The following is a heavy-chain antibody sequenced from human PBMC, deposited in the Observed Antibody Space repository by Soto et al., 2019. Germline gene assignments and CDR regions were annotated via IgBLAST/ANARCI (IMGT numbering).Heavy chain of an antibody. CDR2: IDWDDDK. V-gene: IGHV2-70*01. Sequence: SGPTLVNPTQTLTLTCTFSGFSLSTSGMCVSWIRQPPGKALEWLALIDWDDDKYYSTSLKTRLTISKDTSKNQVVLTMTNMDPVDTATYYCARTDYGDALAEPGNWFDPWGQGTLVTVSS. D-gene: IGHD4-17*01. J-gene: IGHJ5*02. CDR3: ARTDYGDALAEPGNWFDP. CDR1: GFSLSTSGMC.